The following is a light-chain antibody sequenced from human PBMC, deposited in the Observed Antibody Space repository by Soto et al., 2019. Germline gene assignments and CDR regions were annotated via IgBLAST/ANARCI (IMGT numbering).Light chain of an antibody. V-gene: IGKV3-20*01. Sequence: EIVLTQSPRTLSLSPGERATLSCRASQSVSSSYLAWYQQKPGQAPRLLMYGASSRATGIPDRFSGSGSGTDFTLTISRLEPEDFAVYYCQQYRTFGQGTKVEIK. CDR1: QSVSSSY. CDR2: GAS. CDR3: QQYRT. J-gene: IGKJ1*01.